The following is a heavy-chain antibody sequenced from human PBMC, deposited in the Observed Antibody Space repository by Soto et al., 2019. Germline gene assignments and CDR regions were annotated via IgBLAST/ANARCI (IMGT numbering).Heavy chain of an antibody. CDR2: INPDSGVT. V-gene: IGHV1-2*02. Sequence: QVQLVQSGSEVKKPGASVKVSCKASGYTFTSYYIHWVRQAPGQGLEWMGWINPDSGVTYYAHRFQDRVTMTRDTSISTAYMELSRLTSDDTAIYYCAIDRGIRDVWGQGTTVIVSS. J-gene: IGHJ6*02. CDR3: AIDRGIRDV. CDR1: GYTFTSYY. D-gene: IGHD1-20*01.